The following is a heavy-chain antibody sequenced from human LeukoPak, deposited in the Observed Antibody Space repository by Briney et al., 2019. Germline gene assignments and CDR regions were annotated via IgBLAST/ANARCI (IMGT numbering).Heavy chain of an antibody. D-gene: IGHD4-17*01. CDR2: ISYSGNT. Sequence: SETLSLTCTVSGGSINSHYWSWVRQPPGKGLVWIGYISYSGNTNYNPSLKSRVTISMHTSKNQFSLKLSSVTAADTAVYYCARGHDYGDYYFDYWGQGTLVTVSS. J-gene: IGHJ4*02. CDR3: ARGHDYGDYYFDY. V-gene: IGHV4-59*11. CDR1: GGSINSHY.